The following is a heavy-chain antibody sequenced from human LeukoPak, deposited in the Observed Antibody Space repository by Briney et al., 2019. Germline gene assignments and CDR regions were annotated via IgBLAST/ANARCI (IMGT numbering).Heavy chain of an antibody. J-gene: IGHJ2*01. CDR1: GYTFTSCG. CDR2: ANTNTGNP. Sequence: GASVKLSCKASGYTFTSCGISWVRQAPGQGLGWMGGANTNTGNPTYAQGFTGRVVFSLDTDISTAYLQISRLKVEDTAVYYCARPGDSRSWYGYWYFDLWGRGNLVTGSS. D-gene: IGHD6-13*01. CDR3: ARPGDSRSWYGYWYFDL. V-gene: IGHV7-4-1*02.